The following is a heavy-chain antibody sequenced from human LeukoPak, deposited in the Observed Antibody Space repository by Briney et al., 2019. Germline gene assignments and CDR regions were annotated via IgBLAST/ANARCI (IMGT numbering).Heavy chain of an antibody. D-gene: IGHD2-2*01. CDR1: GFTFSSYA. CDR3: ARAGPVVPAARNYYYYGMDV. Sequence: GRSLRLSCAAPGFTFSSYAMHWVRQAPGKGLEWVAVISYDGSNKYYADSVKGRFTISRDNSKNTLYLQMNSLRAEDTAVYYCARAGPVVPAARNYYYYGMDVWGQGTTVTVSS. J-gene: IGHJ6*02. CDR2: ISYDGSNK. V-gene: IGHV3-30-3*01.